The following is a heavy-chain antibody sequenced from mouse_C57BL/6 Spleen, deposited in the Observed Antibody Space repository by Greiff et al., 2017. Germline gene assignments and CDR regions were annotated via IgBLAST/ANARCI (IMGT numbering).Heavy chain of an antibody. V-gene: IGHV3-1*01. D-gene: IGHD1-1*01. Sequence: EVQLQESGPGMVKPSQSLSLTCTVTGYSITSGYDWHWIRHFPGNKLEWMGYISYSGSTNYNPSLKSRISITHDTSKNHFFLKLNSVTTEDTATYYCARGYYGTYAMDYWGQGTSVTVSS. J-gene: IGHJ4*01. CDR3: ARGYYGTYAMDY. CDR1: GYSITSGYD. CDR2: ISYSGST.